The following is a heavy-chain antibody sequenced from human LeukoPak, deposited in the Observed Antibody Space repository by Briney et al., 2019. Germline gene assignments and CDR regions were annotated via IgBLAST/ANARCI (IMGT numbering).Heavy chain of an antibody. J-gene: IGHJ4*02. CDR2: INSSGGST. V-gene: IGHV1-46*01. CDR3: GSNRVSAFDY. CDR1: GSTFTSYY. Sequence: ASVNVSCKPSGSTFTSYYMHWLRQAPGQGLEWVGIINSSGGSTSYAQKFQGRVTMTRDTSTSTVYMELSSLTSEDTAVYYCGSNRVSAFDYWGQGTLVTVSS.